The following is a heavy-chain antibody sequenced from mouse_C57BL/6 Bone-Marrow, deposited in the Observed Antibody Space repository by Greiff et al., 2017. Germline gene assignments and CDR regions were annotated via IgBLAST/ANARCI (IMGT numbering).Heavy chain of an antibody. CDR1: GFNIKDDY. V-gene: IGHV14-4*01. CDR2: IDPENGDT. J-gene: IGHJ2*01. D-gene: IGHD1-1*01. Sequence: EVQLQQSGAELVRPGASVTLSCTASGFNIKDDYMHWVKQRPEQGLEWIGWIDPENGDTEYASKFQGKATITADTSSNTAYLQLSSLTSEDTAVYYCTSNFYGSSYCDYWGQGTTLTVSS. CDR3: TSNFYGSSYCDY.